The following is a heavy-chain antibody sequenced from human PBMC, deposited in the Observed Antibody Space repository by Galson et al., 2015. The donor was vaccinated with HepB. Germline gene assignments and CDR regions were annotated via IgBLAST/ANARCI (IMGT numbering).Heavy chain of an antibody. D-gene: IGHD3-22*01. CDR3: AKASRYEYDSSGYYYH. Sequence: SLRLSCAASGFIFDDYAMHWVRQVPGKGLEWVSGISWNSGSKGYADSVKGRFTISRDNAKNSLYLQMKSLRAEDTALYYCAKASRYEYDSSGYYYHWGQGTLVTVS. V-gene: IGHV3-9*01. CDR1: GFIFDDYA. J-gene: IGHJ4*02. CDR2: ISWNSGSK.